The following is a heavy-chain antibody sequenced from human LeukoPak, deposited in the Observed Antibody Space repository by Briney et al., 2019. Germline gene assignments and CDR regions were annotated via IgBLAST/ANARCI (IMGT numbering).Heavy chain of an antibody. CDR1: GLSISNDW. J-gene: IGHJ4*02. V-gene: IGHV3-15*01. Sequence: GGSLRLSCAASGLSISNDWMSWVRQAPGKGLEWVARAKRKSAGETTEYAAPVKGRFTISRDDSKNTLYLQMNSLKTEDTAVYYCTLIQGWGSGSYYRDFWGQGTLVTVSS. CDR2: AKRKSAGETT. CDR3: TLIQGWGSGSYYRDF. D-gene: IGHD3-10*01.